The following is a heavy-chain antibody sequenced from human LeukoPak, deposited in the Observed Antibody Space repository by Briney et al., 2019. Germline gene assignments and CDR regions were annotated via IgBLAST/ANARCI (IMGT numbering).Heavy chain of an antibody. Sequence: GGSLRLSCAASGFTFSSYAMHWVRQAPGKGLEWVALISYDGSNKYYADSVKGRFTISRDNSKNTLYLQMNSLRTEDTAVYYCARGAYGSGSYGDNWFDPWGQGTLVTVSS. CDR1: GFTFSSYA. V-gene: IGHV3-30*04. J-gene: IGHJ5*02. CDR3: ARGAYGSGSYGDNWFDP. D-gene: IGHD3-10*01. CDR2: ISYDGSNK.